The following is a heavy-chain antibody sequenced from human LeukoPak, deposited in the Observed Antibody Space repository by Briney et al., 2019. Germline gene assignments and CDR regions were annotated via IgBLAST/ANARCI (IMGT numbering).Heavy chain of an antibody. CDR3: ARDPGYSYGRD. CDR2: ISSSSYI. V-gene: IGHV3-21*01. CDR1: GFTFSSYS. Sequence: GGSLRLSCAASGFTFSSYSMNWVRQAPGKGLEWVSSISSSSYIYYADSVKGRFTISRDNAKNSLYLQMNSLRAEDTAVYYCARDPGYSYGRDWGQGTLVTVSS. J-gene: IGHJ4*02. D-gene: IGHD5-18*01.